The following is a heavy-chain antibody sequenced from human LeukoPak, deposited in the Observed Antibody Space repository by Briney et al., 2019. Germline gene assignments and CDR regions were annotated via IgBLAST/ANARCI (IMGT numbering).Heavy chain of an antibody. V-gene: IGHV1-18*04. J-gene: IGHJ4*02. CDR1: GYTFTSYY. D-gene: IGHD1-26*01. CDR3: ARDRPGEWELLEYVLY. CDR2: ISAYNGNT. Sequence: ASVKVSCKASGYTFTSYYMHWVRQAPGQGLEWMGWISAYNGNTNYAQKLQGRVTMTTDTSTSTAYMELRSLRSDDTAVYYCARDRPGEWELLEYVLYWGQGTLVTVSS.